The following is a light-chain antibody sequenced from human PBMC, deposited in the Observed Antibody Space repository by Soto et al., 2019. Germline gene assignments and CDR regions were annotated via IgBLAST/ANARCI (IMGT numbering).Light chain of an antibody. V-gene: IGKV1-39*01. CDR2: AAS. Sequence: DIQMTQSPSSLSASVGDRVTITCRASQSITSYLNSYQQKPGKDPKLLIYAASSLQSGGPSRFSGSGSGTDFTLTISSLQPEDYATFYCQQSYSTPGYTFGQGTKLEIK. CDR3: QQSYSTPGYT. CDR1: QSITSY. J-gene: IGKJ2*01.